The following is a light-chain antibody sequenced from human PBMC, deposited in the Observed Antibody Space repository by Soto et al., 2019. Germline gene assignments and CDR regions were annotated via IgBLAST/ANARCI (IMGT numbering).Light chain of an antibody. V-gene: IGLV2-14*01. Sequence: ALTQPASVSGSPGQSITISCTGTSSDVGGYNYVSWYQQHPGKAPKLMIYDVSNRPSGVSNRFSGSKSGNTASLTISGLQAEDEADYYCSSYTSSSTLYVFGTGTKVTVL. J-gene: IGLJ1*01. CDR3: SSYTSSSTLYV. CDR2: DVS. CDR1: SSDVGGYNY.